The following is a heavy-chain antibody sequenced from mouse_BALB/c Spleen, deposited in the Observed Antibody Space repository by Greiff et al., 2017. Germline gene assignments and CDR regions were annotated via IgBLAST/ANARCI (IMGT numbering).Heavy chain of an antibody. CDR2: IYPGGGYT. V-gene: IGHV1-63*02. J-gene: IGHJ4*01. CDR1: GYTFTNYW. CDR3: ASGGNYVRDAMDD. D-gene: IGHD2-1*01. Sequence: QVQLQQSGAELVRPGTSVKISCKASGYTFTNYWLGWVKQRPGHGLEWIGDIYPGGGYTNYNEQFKGKATLTADTSSSTAYMQLGSLTSEDSAVYCCASGGNYVRDAMDDGGQGTSVTVSS.